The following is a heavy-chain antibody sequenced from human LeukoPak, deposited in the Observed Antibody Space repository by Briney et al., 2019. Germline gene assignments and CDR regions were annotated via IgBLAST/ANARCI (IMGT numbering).Heavy chain of an antibody. Sequence: PGGSLRLSCAASGFTFSSYAMSWVRQAPGKGLEWVSGIRHSGGNTYSADSVKGRFTISRDNSKSTLYLQMNRLRAEDSALYFCARDNWNDVSGAFDVWGQGTVVTVSS. CDR3: ARDNWNDVSGAFDV. CDR2: IRHSGGNT. V-gene: IGHV3-23*01. J-gene: IGHJ3*01. D-gene: IGHD1-1*01. CDR1: GFTFSSYA.